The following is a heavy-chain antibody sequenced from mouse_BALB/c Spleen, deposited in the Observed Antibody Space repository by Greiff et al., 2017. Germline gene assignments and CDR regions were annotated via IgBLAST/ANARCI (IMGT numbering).Heavy chain of an antibody. D-gene: IGHD1-1*01. CDR1: GFTFSSFG. CDR3: ARSAIITTVVAKGTMDY. Sequence: EVKLMESGGGLVQPGGSRKLSCAASGFTFSSFGMHWVRQAPEKGLEWVAYISSGSSTIYYADTVKGRFTISRDNPKNTLFLQMTSLRSEDTAMYYCARSAIITTVVAKGTMDYWGQGTSVTVSS. CDR2: ISSGSSTI. J-gene: IGHJ4*01. V-gene: IGHV5-17*02.